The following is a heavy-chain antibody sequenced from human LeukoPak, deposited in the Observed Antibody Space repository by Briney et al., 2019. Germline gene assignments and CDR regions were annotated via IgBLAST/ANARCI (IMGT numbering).Heavy chain of an antibody. CDR2: MNPNSGTT. J-gene: IGHJ4*02. D-gene: IGHD3-3*01. V-gene: IGHV1-8*01. Sequence: ASVKVSCKASGYTFTSYDFNWVRQAPGQGPEWIGWMNPNSGTTGYAQKFQGRVTMTRDTSISTTYMELSSLISDDTAVYYCASRLLNGVAPFYWGRGTLVTVSS. CDR1: GYTFTSYD. CDR3: ASRLLNGVAPFY.